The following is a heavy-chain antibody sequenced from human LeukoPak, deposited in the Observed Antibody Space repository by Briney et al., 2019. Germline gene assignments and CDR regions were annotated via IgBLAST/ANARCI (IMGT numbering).Heavy chain of an antibody. D-gene: IGHD6-19*01. CDR1: GGSISTYY. CDR2: IYYTGST. V-gene: IGHV4-59*08. CDR3: AKGAGPPWFDP. Sequence: SETLSLTCTVSGGSISTYYWSWIRQPPGKGLEWIGYIYYTGSTSYNPSLTSRVTISVDTSKNQLSMKLSSVTAADTAVYYCAKGAGPPWFDPWGQGTLVTVSS. J-gene: IGHJ5*02.